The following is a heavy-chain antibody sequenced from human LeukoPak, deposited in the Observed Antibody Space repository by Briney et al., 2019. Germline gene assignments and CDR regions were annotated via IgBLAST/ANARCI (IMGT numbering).Heavy chain of an antibody. V-gene: IGHV4-59*01. D-gene: IGHD6-19*01. J-gene: IGHJ4*02. CDR2: IYYSGST. CDR1: GGSISSYY. CDR3: ARVVISSGWPTAAY. Sequence: PSETLSLTCTVSGGSISSYYWNWIRQPPGKGLEWIGYIYYSGSTNYNPSLKSRVTISVDTSKNQFSLKLSSVTAADTAVYYCARVVISSGWPTAAYWGQGTLVTVSS.